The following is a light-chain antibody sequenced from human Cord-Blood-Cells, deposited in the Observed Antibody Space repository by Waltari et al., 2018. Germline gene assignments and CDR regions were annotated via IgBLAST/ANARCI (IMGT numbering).Light chain of an antibody. CDR2: EGS. Sequence: QSALPQPASVSGSPGQSLTISCTGTSSDVGRYNLVPWYQQHPGKAPQLMIYEGSKRPSGVSNRFSGSKSGNTASLTISGLQAEDEADYYCCSYAGSSTYVFGTGTKVTVL. CDR3: CSYAGSSTYV. V-gene: IGLV2-23*01. CDR1: SSDVGRYNL. J-gene: IGLJ1*01.